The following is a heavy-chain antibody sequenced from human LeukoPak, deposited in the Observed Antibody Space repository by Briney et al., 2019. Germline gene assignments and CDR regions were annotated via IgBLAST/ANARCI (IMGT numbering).Heavy chain of an antibody. J-gene: IGHJ4*02. V-gene: IGHV3-23*01. CDR1: GFTFTSYG. Sequence: PGGSLRLSCAASGFTFTSYGMSWVRQAPGKGLEWGSGISGSGGSTYYADSVKGRFTISRDNSKNSLYLQMNSLRAEDTALYYCAKGTSSWHEFDYWGQGTLVTVSS. D-gene: IGHD6-13*01. CDR2: ISGSGGST. CDR3: AKGTSSWHEFDY.